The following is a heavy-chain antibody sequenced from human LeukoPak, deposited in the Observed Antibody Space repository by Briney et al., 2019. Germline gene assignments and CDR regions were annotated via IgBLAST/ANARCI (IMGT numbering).Heavy chain of an antibody. Sequence: SGGSLRLSCAASGFTFSNSAMSWVRQAPGKGLEWVSTLSGSGITTYYADSVKGRFTISRDNSKNTLYLQMNSLRAEDTAVYYCASMYGSGYTGDWFDPWGQGTLVTVSS. J-gene: IGHJ5*02. V-gene: IGHV3-23*01. D-gene: IGHD3-10*01. CDR1: GFTFSNSA. CDR2: LSGSGITT. CDR3: ASMYGSGYTGDWFDP.